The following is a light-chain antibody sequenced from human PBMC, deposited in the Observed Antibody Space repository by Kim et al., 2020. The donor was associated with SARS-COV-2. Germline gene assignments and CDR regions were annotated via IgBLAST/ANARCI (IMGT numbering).Light chain of an antibody. Sequence: ELVLTQSPATLSLSPGERATLSCRASQSVRSYLDWYQHKPGQAPRLLIYETSNRATDIPARFRGSRSGTDFTLTISSLEPEDFAVYYCQHRNNWPWTFGQGTKVDIK. CDR3: QHRNNWPWT. CDR2: ETS. J-gene: IGKJ1*01. CDR1: QSVRSY. V-gene: IGKV3-11*01.